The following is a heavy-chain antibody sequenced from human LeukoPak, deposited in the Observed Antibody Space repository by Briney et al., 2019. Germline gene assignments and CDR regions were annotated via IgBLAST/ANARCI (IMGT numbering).Heavy chain of an antibody. J-gene: IGHJ4*02. D-gene: IGHD5-18*01. CDR2: ISYDGSNK. CDR1: GFTFDDYA. CDR3: ATTRDSYAFFDY. V-gene: IGHV3-30-3*01. Sequence: GGSLRLSCAASGFTFDDYAMHWVRQAPGKGLEWVAVISYDGSNKYYADSVKGRFTISRDNSKNTLYLQMNSLRAEDTAVYYCATTRDSYAFFDYWGQGTLVTVSS.